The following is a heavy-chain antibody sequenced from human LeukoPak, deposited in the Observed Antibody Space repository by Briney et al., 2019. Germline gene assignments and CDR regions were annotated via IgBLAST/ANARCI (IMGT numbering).Heavy chain of an antibody. CDR2: TSYDESVK. CDR1: GFTFISYS. D-gene: IGHD2/OR15-2a*01. CDR3: VRGGLSSSWFDP. V-gene: IGHV3-30-3*01. J-gene: IGHJ5*02. Sequence: GRSLRLSCAASGFTFISYSMHWLRQAPGKGLEWVAVTSYDESVKFYSDSVKGRFTISRDNSKNTLYLQMNSLRGEDTAVYYCVRGGLSSSWFDPWGQGTLVTVSS.